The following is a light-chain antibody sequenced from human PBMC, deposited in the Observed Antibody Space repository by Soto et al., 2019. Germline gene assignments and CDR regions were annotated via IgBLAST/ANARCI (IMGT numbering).Light chain of an antibody. CDR3: RSYASSNTCHKV. J-gene: IGLJ2*01. CDR2: DVT. CDR1: SSNIGADYA. Sequence: QSVLTQPPSVSGSPGQWITISCTGTSSNIGADYAVSWYQHLPGTAPKLLISDVTDRPSGVSHRFSGSKSGNSAPLTITGLQAEDEADYYCRSYASSNTCHKVFGGGTKLTVL. V-gene: IGLV2-14*03.